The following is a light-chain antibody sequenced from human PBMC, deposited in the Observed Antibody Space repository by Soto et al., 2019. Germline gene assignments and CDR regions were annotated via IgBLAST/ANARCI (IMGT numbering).Light chain of an antibody. J-gene: IGLJ2*01. CDR2: DVS. CDR1: SSDIGAYKF. Sequence: QSALTQPASVSGSPGQSIIISCTGTSSDIGAYKFVSWYQQHPGKVPKLLIYDVSNRPSGVSDRFSGSKSGNTASLTISGLQADDEAEYYCCSYTTTTSLIFGGGTKLTVL. V-gene: IGLV2-14*03. CDR3: CSYTTTTSLI.